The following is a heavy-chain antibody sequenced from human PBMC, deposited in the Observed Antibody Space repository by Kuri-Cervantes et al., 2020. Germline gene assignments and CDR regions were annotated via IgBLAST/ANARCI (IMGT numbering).Heavy chain of an antibody. V-gene: IGHV4-38-2*02. CDR1: GYSISSGYY. Sequence: SETLSLTCTVSGYSISSGYYWGWIRQPPGKGLEWIGSIYHSGSTYYNPSLKGRVTISVDTSKNQFSLKLSSVTAADTAVYYCASEGRYYDSSGYLWGRGTLVTVSS. CDR3: ASEGRYYDSSGYL. CDR2: IYHSGST. D-gene: IGHD3-22*01. J-gene: IGHJ2*01.